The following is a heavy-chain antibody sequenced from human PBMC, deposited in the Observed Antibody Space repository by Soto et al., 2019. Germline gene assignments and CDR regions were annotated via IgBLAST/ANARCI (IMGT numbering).Heavy chain of an antibody. CDR3: ARGAQLELRRTTTFDP. CDR1: GGSFSGYY. Sequence: PSETLSLTCAVYGGSFSGYYWSWIRQPPGKGLEWIGEINHSGSTNYNPSLKSRVTISVDTSKNQFSLKLSSVTAADTAVYYCARGAQLELRRTTTFDPWGQGTLVTVSS. D-gene: IGHD1-7*01. V-gene: IGHV4-34*01. CDR2: INHSGST. J-gene: IGHJ5*02.